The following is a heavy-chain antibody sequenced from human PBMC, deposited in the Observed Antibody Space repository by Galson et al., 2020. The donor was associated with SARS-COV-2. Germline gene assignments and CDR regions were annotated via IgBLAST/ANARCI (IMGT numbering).Heavy chain of an antibody. V-gene: IGHV3-30-3*01. J-gene: IGHJ4*02. Sequence: SLKISCAASGFSNSSYTLHWLRQAPGKGLQWLALISIIGGETQYAESEKGRFTISRDNSKNTLFLKMNSLGGEDTALYYCARGLYDVGDFRLAYWGQGTLVTVSS. CDR3: ARGLYDVGDFRLAY. CDR1: GFSNSSYT. D-gene: IGHD2-21*02. CDR2: ISIIGGET.